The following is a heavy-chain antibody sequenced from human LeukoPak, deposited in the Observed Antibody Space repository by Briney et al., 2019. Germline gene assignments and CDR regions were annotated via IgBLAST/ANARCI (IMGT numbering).Heavy chain of an antibody. CDR1: GFTFSSYA. J-gene: IGHJ4*02. Sequence: GGSLRLSCAASGFTFSSYAMSWVRQAPGKGLEWVSAISGSGGSTYYADSVKGRFTTSRDNSKNTLYLQMNSLRAEDTAVNYCATSRYGDYGVYFDYWGQGTLVTVSS. CDR3: ATSRYGDYGVYFDY. V-gene: IGHV3-23*01. CDR2: ISGSGGST. D-gene: IGHD4-17*01.